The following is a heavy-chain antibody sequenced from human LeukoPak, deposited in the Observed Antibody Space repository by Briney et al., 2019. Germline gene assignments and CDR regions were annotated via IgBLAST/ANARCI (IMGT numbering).Heavy chain of an antibody. CDR1: GFTFSSYW. V-gene: IGHV3-7*03. CDR2: IKQDGSEK. J-gene: IGHJ3*01. Sequence: GGSLRLSCAASGFTFSSYWMSWVRQAPGKGLEWVANIKQDGSEKYYVDSVKGRFTISRDNAKNSLYLQMNSLRVEDTALYFCAKRSLLLVFDVWGQGTMVTVSS. D-gene: IGHD2-15*01. CDR3: AKRSLLLVFDV.